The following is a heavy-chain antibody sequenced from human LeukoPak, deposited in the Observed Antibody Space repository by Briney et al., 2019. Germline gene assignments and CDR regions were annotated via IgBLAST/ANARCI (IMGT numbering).Heavy chain of an antibody. CDR2: VSWNSGSI. CDR1: GFTFDDYA. V-gene: IGHV3-9*01. D-gene: IGHD2-2*01. CDR3: AKGGGYCSSTSCSQYYFDY. Sequence: PGRSLRLSCAASGFTFDDYAMHWVRQAPGKGLEWVSGVSWNSGSIGYADSVKGRFTISRDNVKNSLYLQMNSLRAEDTALYYCAKGGGYCSSTSCSQYYFDYWGQGTLVTVSS. J-gene: IGHJ4*02.